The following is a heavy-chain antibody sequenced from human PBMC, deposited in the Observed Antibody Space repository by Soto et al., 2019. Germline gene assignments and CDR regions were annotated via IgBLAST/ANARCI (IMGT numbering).Heavy chain of an antibody. CDR3: AKEVWGYEYFDY. Sequence: EVQLLESGGGLVQPGGSLRLSCAASGFIFSAYGMRWVRQAPGKGLEWVSLITSGGETYYADSVKGRFTISRDKSKNTLYLQMTSLRAEDTAMYYCAKEVWGYEYFDYWGQGTLVTVSS. CDR2: ITSGGET. CDR1: GFIFSAYG. D-gene: IGHD5-12*01. V-gene: IGHV3-23*01. J-gene: IGHJ4*02.